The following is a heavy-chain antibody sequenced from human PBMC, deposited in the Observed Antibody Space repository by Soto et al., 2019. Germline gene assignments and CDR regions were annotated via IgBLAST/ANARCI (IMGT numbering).Heavy chain of an antibody. CDR2: IKSRGSGGTI. Sequence: GGSLRLSCVLSGIPFTDAWMNWVRQTPGRGLEWVGRIKSRGSGGTIDYTAPVKGRFTISRDVSRNTVYLQMDSLQIADTAVYFCVWQADFIGSWHWGQGSLVTVSS. D-gene: IGHD1-26*01. J-gene: IGHJ4*02. CDR3: VWQADFIGSWH. CDR1: GIPFTDAW. V-gene: IGHV3-15*07.